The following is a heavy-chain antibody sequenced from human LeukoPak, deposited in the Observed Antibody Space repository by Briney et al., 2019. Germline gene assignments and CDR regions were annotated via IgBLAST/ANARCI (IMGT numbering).Heavy chain of an antibody. Sequence: SETLSLTCAAYGGSFSGYYWSWIRQPPGKGLEWIGETNHSGSTNYNPFLKSRITISVDTSKNQFSLKLSSVTAADTAVYYCAREFLGGVIVSNWFDPWGQGTLVTVSS. J-gene: IGHJ5*02. CDR3: AREFLGGVIVSNWFDP. CDR1: GGSFSGYY. V-gene: IGHV4-34*01. CDR2: TNHSGST. D-gene: IGHD3-16*02.